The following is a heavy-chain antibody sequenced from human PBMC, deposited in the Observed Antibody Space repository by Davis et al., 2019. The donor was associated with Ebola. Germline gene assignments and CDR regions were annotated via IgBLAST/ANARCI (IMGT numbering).Heavy chain of an antibody. V-gene: IGHV3-23*01. J-gene: IGHJ5*02. Sequence: GSLRLSCAASGFTFSSYFMTWLRQAPGKGLEWVSSISDSGGKTYYADSVKGRFSISRDNSKNTLYLQMNSLRVEDTAVYYCAKDHLRSGGPWGQGTLVTVSS. CDR1: GFTFSSYF. CDR3: AKDHLRSGGP. CDR2: ISDSGGKT. D-gene: IGHD2-15*01.